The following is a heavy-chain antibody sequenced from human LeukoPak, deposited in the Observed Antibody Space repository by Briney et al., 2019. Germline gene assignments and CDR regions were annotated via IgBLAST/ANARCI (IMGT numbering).Heavy chain of an antibody. CDR3: ARVSGNPHKFDY. J-gene: IGHJ4*02. D-gene: IGHD1-26*01. V-gene: IGHV3-30*04. Sequence: GRSLRLSCTASGFTFSTYAMHWVRQAPGKGLEWVAALSYDGSNKYYADSVKGRFTISRDNSKNTLYLQMNSLRPEDTAVYYCARVSGNPHKFDYWGQGTLVIVSS. CDR2: LSYDGSNK. CDR1: GFTFSTYA.